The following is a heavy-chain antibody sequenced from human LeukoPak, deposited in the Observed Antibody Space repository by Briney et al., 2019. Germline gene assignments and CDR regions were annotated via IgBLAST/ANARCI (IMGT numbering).Heavy chain of an antibody. V-gene: IGHV1-2*02. Sequence: ASVKVSCKASGYTFTDYYMHWVRQAPGQGLEWMGWINPNSGGTNYAQKFQGRVTMTRDTSISTAYMELSRLRSDDMAIYYCARVLGLASSYYFDYWGQGSLVTVSS. CDR3: ARVLGLASSYYFDY. D-gene: IGHD3-16*01. CDR1: GYTFTDYY. CDR2: INPNSGGT. J-gene: IGHJ4*02.